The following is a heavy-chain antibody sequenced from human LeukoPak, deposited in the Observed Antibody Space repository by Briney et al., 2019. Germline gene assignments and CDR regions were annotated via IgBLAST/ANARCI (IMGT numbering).Heavy chain of an antibody. Sequence: PSETLSLTCTVSGDSISSSSYYWGWIRQPPGKGLEWIGSIYYSGSTYYNPSLKSRVTISVDTSKNQFSLKLSSVTAADTAVYYCARRGQWLVLMGSWFDPWGQGTLVTVSS. CDR1: GDSISSSSYY. CDR3: ARRGQWLVLMGSWFDP. CDR2: IYYSGST. D-gene: IGHD6-19*01. J-gene: IGHJ5*02. V-gene: IGHV4-39*01.